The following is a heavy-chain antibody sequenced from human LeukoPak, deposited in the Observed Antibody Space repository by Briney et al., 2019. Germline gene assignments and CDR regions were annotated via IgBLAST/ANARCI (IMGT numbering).Heavy chain of an antibody. J-gene: IGHJ4*02. D-gene: IGHD6-19*01. CDR2: ISSSSSYI. CDR1: GFTFSSYS. V-gene: IGHV3-21*01. Sequence: GGSLRLSCAASGFTFSSYSMNWVRQAPGKGLEWVSSISSSSSYIYYADSVKGRFTISRDNAKNSLYLQMNSLRAEDTAVYYCARELVSGWSPDSWGQGTLVTVSS. CDR3: ARELVSGWSPDS.